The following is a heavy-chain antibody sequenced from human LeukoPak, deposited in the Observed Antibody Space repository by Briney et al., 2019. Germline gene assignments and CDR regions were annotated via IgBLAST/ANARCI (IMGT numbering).Heavy chain of an antibody. Sequence: ASVKVSCKASGGTFSSYAISWVRQAPGQGLEWMGGIIPIFGTANYAQKFQGRVTMTRDTSSTTGYMELSSLRSEDTAIYYCVRTPPNWGFDYWGQGTLVTVSS. CDR3: VRTPPNWGFDY. CDR1: GGTFSSYA. J-gene: IGHJ4*02. D-gene: IGHD7-27*01. CDR2: IIPIFGTA. V-gene: IGHV1-69*05.